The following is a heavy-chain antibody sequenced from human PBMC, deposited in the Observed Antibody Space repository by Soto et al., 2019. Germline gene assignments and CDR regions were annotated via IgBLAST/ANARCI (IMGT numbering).Heavy chain of an antibody. J-gene: IGHJ2*01. D-gene: IGHD6-13*01. CDR1: VFTFSGYA. CDR2: ISNNGCST. V-gene: IGHV3-64D*06. Sequence: QAGGSLRLSCSGSVFTFSGYAMHWVRQSPGKGLDYVSGISNNGCSTYYTDSVKGRFTISRGNSKNTLYLLMSSLRAEDTTVYYCVKDRDRSTWYFSPFDLWGRGTLVTVSS. CDR3: VKDRDRSTWYFSPFDL.